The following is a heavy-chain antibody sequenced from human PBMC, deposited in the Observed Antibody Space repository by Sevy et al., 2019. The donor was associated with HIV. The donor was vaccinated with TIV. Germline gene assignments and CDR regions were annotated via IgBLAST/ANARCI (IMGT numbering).Heavy chain of an antibody. D-gene: IGHD6-6*01. CDR1: GFTFSSYD. CDR3: ARAQGSIAARFYYYYYMDV. J-gene: IGHJ6*03. V-gene: IGHV3-13*01. CDR2: IGTAGDT. Sequence: EGSLRLSCAASGFTFSSYDMHWVRQATGKGLEWVSAIGTAGDTYYPGSVKGRFTISRENAKNSLYLQMNSLRAGDTAVYYCARAQGSIAARFYYYYYMDVWGKGTTVTVSS.